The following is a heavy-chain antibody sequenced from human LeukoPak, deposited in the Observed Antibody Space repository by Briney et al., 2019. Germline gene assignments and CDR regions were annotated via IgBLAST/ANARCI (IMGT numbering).Heavy chain of an antibody. V-gene: IGHV4-4*02. CDR3: ARGFGGATWEAFDI. J-gene: IGHJ3*02. CDR1: GGSISNTNW. CDR2: VNLQGST. Sequence: SGTLSLTCGVSGGSISNTNWWTWVRQPPGKGLEWIGEVNLQGSTNYNPSLKSRVAISVDKSENHISLKLTSVTAADTAVYYCARGFGGATWEAFDIWGQGTMVTVSS. D-gene: IGHD1-26*01.